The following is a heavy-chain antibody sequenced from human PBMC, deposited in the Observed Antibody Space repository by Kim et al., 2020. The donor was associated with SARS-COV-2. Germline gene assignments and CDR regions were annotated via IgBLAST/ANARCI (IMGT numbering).Heavy chain of an antibody. CDR2: ISWDGGST. CDR1: GFTFDDYT. Sequence: GGSLRLSCAASGFTFDDYTMHWVRQAPGKGLEWVSLISWDGGSTYYADSVKGRFTISRDNSKNSLYLQMNSLRTEDTALYYCAKGIAPGYYGMDVWGQGTTVTGSS. CDR3: AKGIAPGYYGMDV. V-gene: IGHV3-43*01. J-gene: IGHJ6*02. D-gene: IGHD6-25*01.